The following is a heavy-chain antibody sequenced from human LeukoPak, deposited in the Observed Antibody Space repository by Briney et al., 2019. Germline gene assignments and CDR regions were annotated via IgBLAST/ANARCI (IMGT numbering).Heavy chain of an antibody. Sequence: GGSLRLSCAASGFTFSSYAMSWVRQAPGKGLEWVSAISGSGGSTYYADSVKGRFTISRDNSKNTLYLQMNSLRAEDTAVYYCTKGIAAARMYYFDYWGQGTLVTVSS. CDR2: ISGSGGST. V-gene: IGHV3-23*01. D-gene: IGHD6-13*01. CDR3: TKGIAAARMYYFDY. J-gene: IGHJ4*02. CDR1: GFTFSSYA.